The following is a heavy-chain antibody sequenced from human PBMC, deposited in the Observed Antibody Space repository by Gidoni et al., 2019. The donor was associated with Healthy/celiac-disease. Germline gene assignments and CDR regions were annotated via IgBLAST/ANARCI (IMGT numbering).Heavy chain of an antibody. CDR1: GFTFSSYA. CDR3: VKEWHSYSDY. CDR2: SSSNGGST. V-gene: IGHV3-64D*06. J-gene: IGHJ4*02. D-gene: IGHD5-18*01. Sequence: EVQLVESGGGLVQPGGSLRLSWSAAGFTFSSYARHWVRQAPGKGLDYVSASSSNGGSTYYAVSVKGRFTISSDNSKNTLYLQMSSLRAEDTAVYYCVKEWHSYSDYWGQGTLVTVSS.